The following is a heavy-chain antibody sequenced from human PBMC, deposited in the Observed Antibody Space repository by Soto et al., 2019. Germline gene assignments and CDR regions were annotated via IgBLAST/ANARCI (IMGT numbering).Heavy chain of an antibody. J-gene: IGHJ3*02. CDR1: GYTLTNYG. CDR2: VTPYKADT. D-gene: IGHD5-12*01. Sequence: QAQLVQSGAEVKKSGASVRVSCKASGYTLTNYGVTWVRQAPGQGLEWLGRVTPYKADTNSAQNLQGRVTMATDTSKNTAYLELRSLRSDDTAVYFCATDGPLNSGNFYAFDIWGQGTMVTVSA. V-gene: IGHV1-18*04. CDR3: ATDGPLNSGNFYAFDI.